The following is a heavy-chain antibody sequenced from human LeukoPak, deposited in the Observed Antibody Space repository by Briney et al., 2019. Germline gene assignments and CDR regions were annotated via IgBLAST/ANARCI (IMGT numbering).Heavy chain of an antibody. V-gene: IGHV3-21*01. D-gene: IGHD3-10*01. J-gene: IGHJ4*01. Sequence: GGSLRLSCAASGFTFSSYSMNWVRQAPGKGLEWVSSISSSSSYIYYADSVKGRFTVSRDNAKNSLYLQMNNLRAEDTARYYCATYGSGSGTFFDSWGQGTLVTVSS. CDR1: GFTFSSYS. CDR3: ATYGSGSGTFFDS. CDR2: ISSSSSYI.